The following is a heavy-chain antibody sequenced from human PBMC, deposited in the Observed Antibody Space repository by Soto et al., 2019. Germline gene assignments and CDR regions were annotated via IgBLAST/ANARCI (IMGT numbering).Heavy chain of an antibody. V-gene: IGHV3-30*18. D-gene: IGHD1-1*01. Sequence: RCLRLSYAASGFTFRYFGLYWVLQAPDQGLGCGGVIPYDGIKKTYAESAKSRFSISKDKAKNTLYPQMNSLRVEDTAVYYCAKDLTVRGTFYYNYYGMDVWGRGTTVTDS. CDR2: IPYDGIKK. CDR1: GFTFRYFG. J-gene: IGHJ6*02. CDR3: AKDLTVRGTFYYNYYGMDV.